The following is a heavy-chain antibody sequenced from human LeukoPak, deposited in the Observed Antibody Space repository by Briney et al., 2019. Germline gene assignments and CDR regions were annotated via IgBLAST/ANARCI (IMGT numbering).Heavy chain of an antibody. J-gene: IGHJ4*02. Sequence: GGSLRLSCAASGFTFSSYAMHWVRQAPGKGLEWVAVISYDGSNKYYADSVKGRFTISRDNSKNTLYLQMNSLRAEDTAVYYCASTHIALQDYCSGGSCYEYYFDYWGQGTLVTVSS. V-gene: IGHV3-30*14. CDR2: ISYDGSNK. CDR3: ASTHIALQDYCSGGSCYEYYFDY. D-gene: IGHD2-15*01. CDR1: GFTFSSYA.